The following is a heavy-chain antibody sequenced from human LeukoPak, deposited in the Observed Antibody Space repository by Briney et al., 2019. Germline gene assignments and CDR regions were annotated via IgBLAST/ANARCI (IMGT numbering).Heavy chain of an antibody. CDR3: ARDQRYSLPIV. CDR1: GGSISSSSYY. CDR2: IYYSGST. Sequence: SETLSLTCTVSGGSISSSSYYWGWIRQPPGKGLEWIGSIYYSGSTYYNPSLKSRVTISVDTSKNQFSLKLSSVTAADTAVYYCARDQRYSLPIVWGQGTLVTVSS. D-gene: IGHD3-9*01. J-gene: IGHJ4*02. V-gene: IGHV4-39*07.